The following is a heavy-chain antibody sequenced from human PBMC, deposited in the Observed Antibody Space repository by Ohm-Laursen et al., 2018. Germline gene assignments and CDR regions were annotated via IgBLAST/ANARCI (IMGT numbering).Heavy chain of an antibody. CDR3: ASQGLKLERGGVSGMDV. CDR1: GGTFSSYA. J-gene: IGHJ6*02. D-gene: IGHD1-1*01. V-gene: IGHV1-69*06. CDR2: IIPIFGTA. Sequence: EASVKVSCKASGGTFSSYAISWVRQAPGQGLEWMGGIIPIFGTANYAQKFQGRVTITADKSTSTAYMELSSLRSEDTAVYYCASQGLKLERGGVSGMDVWGQGTTVTVSS.